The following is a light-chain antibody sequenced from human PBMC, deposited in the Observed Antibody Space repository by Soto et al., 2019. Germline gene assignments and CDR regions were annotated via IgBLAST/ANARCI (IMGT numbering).Light chain of an antibody. CDR2: DVS. CDR1: SSDVGGYNY. V-gene: IGLV2-14*03. J-gene: IGLJ7*01. CDR3: SSYTSTNTVI. Sequence: QSALTQPASVSGSPGQSITISCTGTSSDVGGYNYVSWYQHHPGKAPKLMIYDVSNRPSGVSNRFSGSKSDNTASLTISGLQTEDEAEYYCSSYTSTNTVIFGGGTQLTVL.